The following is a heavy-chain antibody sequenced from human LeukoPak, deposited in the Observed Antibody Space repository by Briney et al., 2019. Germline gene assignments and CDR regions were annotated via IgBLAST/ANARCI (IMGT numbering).Heavy chain of an antibody. Sequence: RGSLRLSCAASGFTFSDFLMTWIRQAPGKGLEWVSHISTSSTNTNYADSVKGRFTISRDNAKNSLYPQMNSLRAEDTAVYYCARGGYYDSSVGYWGRGTLVTVSS. CDR2: ISTSSTNT. CDR1: GFTFSDFL. D-gene: IGHD3-22*01. CDR3: ARGGYYDSSVGY. V-gene: IGHV3-11*05. J-gene: IGHJ4*02.